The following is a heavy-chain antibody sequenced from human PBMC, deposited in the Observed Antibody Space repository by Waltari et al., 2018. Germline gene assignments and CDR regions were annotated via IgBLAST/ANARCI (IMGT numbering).Heavy chain of an antibody. V-gene: IGHV4-4*07. CDR1: GGSISSYY. CDR3: AGSCGGDCYNYYYYYMDV. D-gene: IGHD2-21*01. CDR2: IYTSGST. Sequence: QVQLQESGPGLVKPSETLSLTCTVSGGSISSYYWSWIRQPAGKGLEWIGRIYTSGSTNYNPSLKSRVTMSVDTSKNQFSLKLSSVTAADTAVYYCAGSCGGDCYNYYYYYMDVWGKGTTVTVSS. J-gene: IGHJ6*03.